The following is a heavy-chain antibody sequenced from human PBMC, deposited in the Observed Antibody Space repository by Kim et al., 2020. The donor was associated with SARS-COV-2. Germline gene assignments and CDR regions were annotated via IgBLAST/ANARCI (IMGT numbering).Heavy chain of an antibody. V-gene: IGHV4-39*07. D-gene: IGHD2-2*02. CDR1: GGSISSSSYY. CDR2: IYYSGST. J-gene: IGHJ6*02. CDR3: AIDTSGYIYYYYGMDV. Sequence: SETLSLTCTVSGGSISSSSYYWGWIRQPPGKGLEWIGSIYYSGSTYYNPSLKSRVTISVDTSKNQFSLKLSSVTAADTAVYYCAIDTSGYIYYYYGMDVWGQGTTVTVSS.